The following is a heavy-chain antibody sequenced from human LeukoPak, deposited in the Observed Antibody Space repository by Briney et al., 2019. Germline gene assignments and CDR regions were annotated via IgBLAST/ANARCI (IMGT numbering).Heavy chain of an antibody. D-gene: IGHD3-3*01. CDR1: GGSISSGSYY. CDR2: IYTSGST. V-gene: IGHV4-61*02. J-gene: IGHJ4*02. Sequence: SETLSLTCTVSGGSISSGSYYWSWIRQPAGKGLEWIGRIYTSGSTNYNPSLKSRVTISVDTSKNQFPLKLSSVTAADTAVYYCAREGDDFWSGYNDYWGQGTLVTVSS. CDR3: AREGDDFWSGYNDY.